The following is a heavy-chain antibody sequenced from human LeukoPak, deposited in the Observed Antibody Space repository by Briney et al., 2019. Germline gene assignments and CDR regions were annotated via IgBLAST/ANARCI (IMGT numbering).Heavy chain of an antibody. J-gene: IGHJ6*03. V-gene: IGHV1-8*03. CDR3: ARGRSAMRMDV. CDR2: MNPSSGST. Sequence: ASVKVSCKASGYTFSNYDINWVRQATGQGLEWMGWMNPSSGSTAYAQKFQGRVTITRNTSISTAYMEPSTLRFEDTAVYYCARGRSAMRMDVWGKGTTVTVS. D-gene: IGHD2-2*01. CDR1: GYTFSNYD.